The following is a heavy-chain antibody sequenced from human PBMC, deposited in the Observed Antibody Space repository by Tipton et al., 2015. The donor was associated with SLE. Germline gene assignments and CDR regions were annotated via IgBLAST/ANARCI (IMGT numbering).Heavy chain of an antibody. CDR3: ARFWGPNSWYFDY. D-gene: IGHD6-13*01. Sequence: TLSLTCAVYGGSFSGYYWSWIRQPPGKGLEWIGEINHSGSTNYNPSLKSRVTISVDTSKKQLSLKLSSVTAADTAVYYCARFWGPNSWYFDYWGQGTLVTVSS. CDR1: GGSFSGYY. V-gene: IGHV4-34*01. CDR2: INHSGST. J-gene: IGHJ4*02.